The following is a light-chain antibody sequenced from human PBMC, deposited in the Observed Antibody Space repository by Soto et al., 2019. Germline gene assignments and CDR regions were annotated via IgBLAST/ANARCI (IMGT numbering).Light chain of an antibody. Sequence: DIQMTQSPSSLSASVGDRVTITCRASQSISTYLNWYQKRPGRAPKLLIYATSGLQTWVPSRFSGSGSGTDFTLTISSLQAEVFATYYCQQSYSIPTFGQGTKLEI. CDR1: QSISTY. J-gene: IGKJ2*01. V-gene: IGKV1-39*01. CDR2: ATS. CDR3: QQSYSIPT.